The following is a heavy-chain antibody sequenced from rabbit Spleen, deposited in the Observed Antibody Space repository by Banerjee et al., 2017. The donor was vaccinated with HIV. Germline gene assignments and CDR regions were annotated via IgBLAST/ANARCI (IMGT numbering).Heavy chain of an antibody. Sequence: QSLEESGGGLVKPGGTLTLTCKASGLDFSGDSYDSYMCWVRQAPGKGLEWIACIDIGSSGFTYFASWAKGRFTISKTSSTTVTLQMTSLTAADTATYFCARDTSSSFSSYGMDLWGPDTLVTVS. D-gene: IGHD1-1*01. V-gene: IGHV1S40*01. CDR3: ARDTSSSFSSYGMDL. J-gene: IGHJ6*01. CDR1: GLDFSGDSY. CDR2: IDIGSSGFT.